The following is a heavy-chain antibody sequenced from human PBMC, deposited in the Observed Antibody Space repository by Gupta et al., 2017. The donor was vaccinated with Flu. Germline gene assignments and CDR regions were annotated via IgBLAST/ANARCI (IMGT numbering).Heavy chain of an antibody. CDR3: ARVSTYYYDSSGYPAPFDY. Sequence: QVQLVQSGAEVKKPGASVKVSCKASGYTFTSYDINWVRQATGQGLEWMGWMNPNSGNTGYAQKFQGRVTMTRNTSISTAYMELSSLRSEDTAVYYCARVSTYYYDSSGYPAPFDYWGQGTLVTVSS. CDR1: GYTFTSYD. D-gene: IGHD3-22*01. J-gene: IGHJ4*02. CDR2: MNPNSGNT. V-gene: IGHV1-8*01.